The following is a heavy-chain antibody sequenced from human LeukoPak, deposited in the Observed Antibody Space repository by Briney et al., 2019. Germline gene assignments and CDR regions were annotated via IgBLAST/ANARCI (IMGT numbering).Heavy chain of an antibody. J-gene: IGHJ4*02. CDR1: GFTFNDYA. V-gene: IGHV3-23*01. Sequence: GGSLRLSCAPSGFTFNDYAMHWVRQAPGTGREWVSTISGSGGTTYYADSVKGRFTISRDNSKNTLYLQMNSLRPEDTAVYYCAKLHNLNCDYWGLGTLATVSS. D-gene: IGHD1-20*01. CDR2: ISGSGGTT. CDR3: AKLHNLNCDY.